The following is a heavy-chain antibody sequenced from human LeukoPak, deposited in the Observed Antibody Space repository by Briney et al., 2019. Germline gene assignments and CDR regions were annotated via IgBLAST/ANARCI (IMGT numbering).Heavy chain of an antibody. CDR2: ISGSGGST. V-gene: IGHV3-23*01. CDR3: ANELYYDSSGYYPFDY. CDR1: GLTFSSYA. Sequence: GGSLKLSCAASGLTFSSYAMSWVRQAPGKGLNWVSAISGSGGSTYYADSVKGRFTISRDNSKNTLYLQMNSLRAEDTAVYYCANELYYDSSGYYPFDYWGQGTLVTVSS. D-gene: IGHD3-22*01. J-gene: IGHJ4*02.